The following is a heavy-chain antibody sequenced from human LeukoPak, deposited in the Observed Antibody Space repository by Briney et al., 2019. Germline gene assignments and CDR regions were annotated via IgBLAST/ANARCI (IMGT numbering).Heavy chain of an antibody. CDR1: GYTFTGYY. J-gene: IGHJ4*02. V-gene: IGHV1-2*02. CDR3: ARGRPGYYFDY. CDR2: INPNSGGT. Sequence: GASVKLSCRASGYTFTGYYMHWVRQAPGQGLEWMGWINPNSGGTNYAEKFQGRVTMTRDTSISTAYMALSRLRSDDTAGYYCARGRPGYYFDYWGQGTLVTVSS.